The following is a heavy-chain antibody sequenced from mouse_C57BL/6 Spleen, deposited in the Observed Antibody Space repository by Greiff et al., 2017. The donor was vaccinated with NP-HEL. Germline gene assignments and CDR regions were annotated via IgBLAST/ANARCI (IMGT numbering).Heavy chain of an antibody. CDR3: ASLGVYFDY. J-gene: IGHJ2*01. CDR2: IYPGSGST. D-gene: IGHD3-3*01. Sequence: QVQLQQPGAELVKPGASVKMSCKASGYTFTSYWITWVKQRPGQGLEWIGDIYPGSGSTNYNQKFKGKSTLTVDKSSSTAYMQLSSLTSEDSAVYYCASLGVYFDYWGQGTTLTVSS. CDR1: GYTFTSYW. V-gene: IGHV1-55*01.